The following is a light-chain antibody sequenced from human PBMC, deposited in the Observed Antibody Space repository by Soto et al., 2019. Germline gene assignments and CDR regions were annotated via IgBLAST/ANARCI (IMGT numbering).Light chain of an antibody. CDR3: QQFGNSPWT. V-gene: IGKV3-20*01. CDR1: QSVPSTY. Sequence: EIVLTQSPGTLSLSPGERATLSCRASQSVPSTYFAWYQQKPGQPPRLLISGTSNRATGIPDGFSGSGSGTDFTLTISRLEPEDFAVYFCQQFGNSPWTFGQGTKVDI. CDR2: GTS. J-gene: IGKJ1*01.